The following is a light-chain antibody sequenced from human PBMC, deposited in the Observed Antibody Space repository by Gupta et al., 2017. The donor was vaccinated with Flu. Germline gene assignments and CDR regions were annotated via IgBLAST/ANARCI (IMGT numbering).Light chain of an antibody. CDR2: LGS. CDR1: QSLLHSNGYNY. Sequence: VTPGGPASISCRSSQSLLHSNGYNYLDWYLQKPGQSPQLLIYLGSNRASGVPDRFSGSGSGTDFTLKISRVEAEDVGVYYCMQALQTPFTFGPGTKVEIK. CDR3: MQALQTPFT. J-gene: IGKJ3*01. V-gene: IGKV2-28*01.